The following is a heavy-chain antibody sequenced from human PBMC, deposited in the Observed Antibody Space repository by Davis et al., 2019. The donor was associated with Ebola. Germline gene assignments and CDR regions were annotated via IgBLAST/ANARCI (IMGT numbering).Heavy chain of an antibody. CDR1: GGTFSSYA. J-gene: IGHJ2*01. CDR3: ARPACGGSCYEGTYWYFDL. V-gene: IGHV1-69*13. D-gene: IGHD2-15*01. CDR2: IIPIFGTA. Sequence: SVKVSCKASGGTFSSYAISWVRQAPGKGLEWMGGIIPIFGTANYAQKFQGRVTITEDESTSTAYMELSSLRSEDTAVYYCARPACGGSCYEGTYWYFDLWGRGTLVTVSS.